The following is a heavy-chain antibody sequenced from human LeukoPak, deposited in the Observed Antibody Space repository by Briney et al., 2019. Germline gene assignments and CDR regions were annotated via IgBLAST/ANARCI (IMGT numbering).Heavy chain of an antibody. V-gene: IGHV5-10-1*01. J-gene: IGHJ4*02. Sequence: GGSLRISCEGSGFHFTSYWITWVRPMPGKGLEWMWRIDPSDSYTNYSPSCQGHVTISAGKSISTAYLQWSSLKASDSAIYYCAREPRGYCSGGSCWYYWGQGTLVTVSS. CDR1: GFHFTSYW. CDR3: AREPRGYCSGGSCWYY. CDR2: IDPSDSYT. D-gene: IGHD2-15*01.